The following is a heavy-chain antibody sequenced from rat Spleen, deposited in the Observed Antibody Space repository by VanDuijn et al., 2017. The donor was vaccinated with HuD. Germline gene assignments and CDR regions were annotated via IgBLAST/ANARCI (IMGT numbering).Heavy chain of an antibody. Sequence: QVQLKESGPGLVRPSQTLSLTCTVSGFSLTSNGVIWVRQPPGKGLEWIATISSGGNTYYNSGLKSRLSFSRDTSKNQVFLKMNSLQTEDTAIYFCTRDNSYWGSYYPGGFAYWGQGTLVTVSS. D-gene: IGHD1-12*02. J-gene: IGHJ3*01. CDR3: TRDNSYWGSYYPGGFAY. V-gene: IGHV2S12*01. CDR2: ISSGGNT. CDR1: GFSLTSNG.